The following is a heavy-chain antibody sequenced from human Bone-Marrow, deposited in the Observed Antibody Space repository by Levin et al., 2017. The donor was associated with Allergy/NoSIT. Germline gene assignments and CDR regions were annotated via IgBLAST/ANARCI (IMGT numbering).Heavy chain of an antibody. Sequence: PGGSLRLSCAVYGGSFSDYFWSWIRQPPGKGLEWIGEINHSGSTNYNPSLKSRVTVSVDTSKNQFSLRLTSVTAADTAVYFCARVPPVNVVFGAFIRVGSYMDVWGKGTTVTVSS. CDR3: ARVPPVNVVFGAFIRVGSYMDV. CDR2: INHSGST. V-gene: IGHV4-34*01. J-gene: IGHJ6*03. CDR1: GGSFSDYF. D-gene: IGHD3-3*01.